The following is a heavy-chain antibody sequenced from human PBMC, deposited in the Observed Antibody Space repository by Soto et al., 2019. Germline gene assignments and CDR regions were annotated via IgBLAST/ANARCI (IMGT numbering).Heavy chain of an antibody. J-gene: IGHJ6*03. CDR3: ARERYCSGGSCSLHYFMDV. Sequence: GSLRLSCAASGFTFSSYSMNWVRQAPGKGLEWVSYISSSSSTIYYADSVKGRFTISRDNAKNSLYLQMNSLRAEDTAVYYCARERYCSGGSCSLHYFMDVWGKGTTVPVSS. CDR2: ISSSSSTI. CDR1: GFTFSSYS. D-gene: IGHD2-15*01. V-gene: IGHV3-48*01.